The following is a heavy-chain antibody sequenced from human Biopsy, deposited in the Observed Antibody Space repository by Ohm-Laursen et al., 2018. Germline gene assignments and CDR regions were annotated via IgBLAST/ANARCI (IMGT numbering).Heavy chain of an antibody. J-gene: IGHJ4*02. D-gene: IGHD6-19*01. CDR3: ARNTGWYGDLYYFDY. V-gene: IGHV1-46*01. CDR2: INPSGSTT. Sequence: ASVKVSCKASGYTFTYYYMHWVRQAPGQGLEWMGMINPSGSTTSYPQIFQGRVTMTRDTSKSTVYMELSSLRSADTAVYFCARNTGWYGDLYYFDYWGQGTLVTVSS. CDR1: GYTFTYYY.